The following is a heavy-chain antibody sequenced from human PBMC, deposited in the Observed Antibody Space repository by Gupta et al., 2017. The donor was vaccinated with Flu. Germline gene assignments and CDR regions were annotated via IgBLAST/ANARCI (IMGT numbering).Heavy chain of an antibody. CDR1: DWSFSGYY. CDR2: INHGGIA. J-gene: IGHJ2*01. Sequence: QVQVQQWGAGLLKPSETLSLTCAVYDWSFSGYYWSWIRQPPGKGLEWIGEINHGGIANYNPSLKSRVTISVDTSKKEFSLKLSSVTDADTAVYYCARGGLGIIMWYFDLWSRGTPVTVSS. V-gene: IGHV4-34*01. CDR3: ARGGLGIIMWYFDL. D-gene: IGHD3-16*01.